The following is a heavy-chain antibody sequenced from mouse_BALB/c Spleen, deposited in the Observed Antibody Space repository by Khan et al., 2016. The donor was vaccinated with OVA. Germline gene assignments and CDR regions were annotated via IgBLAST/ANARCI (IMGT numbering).Heavy chain of an antibody. Sequence: IQLVQSGPELVKPGASVKMSCKASGYTFTTYVIHWVKQKPGQGLEWFGYINPYNDDTKYNEKFKDKATLTSDTSSTTAYMEFSSLTSEDSAVYYCAWGMGLLRGAMDYWGQGTSVTVSS. CDR2: INPYNDDT. CDR3: AWGMGLLRGAMDY. J-gene: IGHJ4*01. D-gene: IGHD2-3*01. CDR1: GYTFTTYV. V-gene: IGHV1S136*01.